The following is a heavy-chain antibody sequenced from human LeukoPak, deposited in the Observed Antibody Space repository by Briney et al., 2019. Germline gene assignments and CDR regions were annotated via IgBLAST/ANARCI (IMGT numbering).Heavy chain of an antibody. V-gene: IGHV3-7*04. CDR1: GFTFSSSL. CDR3: ARDLSTV. J-gene: IGHJ4*02. Sequence: GASLRLSCAASGFTFSSSLMSWVRQAPGKGLEWVANIKEDGSEKYYVDSVKGRFTISRDYAKNSLYLQMNSLRAEDTAVYYCARDLSTVGGQGTLVTVSS. D-gene: IGHD4-17*01. CDR2: IKEDGSEK.